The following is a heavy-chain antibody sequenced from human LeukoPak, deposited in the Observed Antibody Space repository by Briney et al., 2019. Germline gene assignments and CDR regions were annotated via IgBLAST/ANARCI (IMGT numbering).Heavy chain of an antibody. D-gene: IGHD6-6*01. CDR2: IYYSGST. V-gene: IGHV4-59*01. J-gene: IGHJ6*02. CDR1: GGSISSYY. CDR3: ARDLYSSSSGMDV. Sequence: ASETLSLTCTVSGGSISSYYWSWIRQTPGKGLEWIGYIYYSGSTNYNPSLKSRVTISVDTSKNQFSLKLSSVTAADTAVYYCARDLYSSSSGMDVWGQGTTVTVSS.